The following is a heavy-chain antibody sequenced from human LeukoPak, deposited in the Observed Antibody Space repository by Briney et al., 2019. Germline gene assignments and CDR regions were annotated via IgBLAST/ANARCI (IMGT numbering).Heavy chain of an antibody. CDR2: ISSSSSFI. CDR1: GFAFSTYS. D-gene: IGHD7-27*01. CDR3: ASELGDY. J-gene: IGHJ4*02. V-gene: IGHV3-21*01. Sequence: GGSLRLSCAASGFAFSTYSMNWVRQAPGKGLEWVSSISSSSSFIYYADSVKGRFTISRDNAKNSLFLEMNSLRAEDTAVYYCASELGDYWGQRTLVTVSS.